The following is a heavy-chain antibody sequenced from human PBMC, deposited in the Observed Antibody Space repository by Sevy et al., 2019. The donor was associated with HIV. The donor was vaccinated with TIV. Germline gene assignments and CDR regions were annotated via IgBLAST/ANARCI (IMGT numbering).Heavy chain of an antibody. CDR2: IYYRGDT. CDR3: ASHDWGREDY. CDR1: GYSISSGYW. Sequence: SETLSLTCTVSGYSISSGYWWDWFRRPPGKGLQWSGAIYYRGDTQYNPSLKSRVTISRDTSKNQFSLNLASMTAADTAVYYCASHDWGREDYWGQGALVTVSS. V-gene: IGHV4-38-2*02. D-gene: IGHD7-27*01. J-gene: IGHJ4*02.